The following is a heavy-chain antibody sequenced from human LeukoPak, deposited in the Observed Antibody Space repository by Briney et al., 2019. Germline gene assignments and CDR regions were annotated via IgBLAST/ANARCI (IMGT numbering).Heavy chain of an antibody. V-gene: IGHV3-9*01. CDR3: LAVTYEPL. Sequence: GGSLRLSCAASGFTFDDYAMHWVRQAPGKGLEWVSGISWNSGSIGYADSAKGRFTISRDNAKNSLYLQMNSLRAEDTALYYCLAVTYEPLWGQGTLVTVSS. CDR2: ISWNSGSI. CDR1: GFTFDDYA. D-gene: IGHD1-14*01. J-gene: IGHJ4*02.